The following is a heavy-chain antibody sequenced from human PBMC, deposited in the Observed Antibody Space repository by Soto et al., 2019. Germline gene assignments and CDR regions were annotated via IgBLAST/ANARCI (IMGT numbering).Heavy chain of an antibody. V-gene: IGHV1-69*13. D-gene: IGHD2-21*02. CDR1: GYTFTSYG. J-gene: IGHJ3*02. CDR2: IIPIFGTA. CDR3: ASAGLAYCGGDCPTTI. Sequence: SVKVSCKASGYTFTSYGISWVRQAPGQGLEWMGGIIPIFGTANYAQKFQGRVTITADESTSTAYMELSSLRSEDTAVYYRASAGLAYCGGDCPTTIWGQGTMVTVSS.